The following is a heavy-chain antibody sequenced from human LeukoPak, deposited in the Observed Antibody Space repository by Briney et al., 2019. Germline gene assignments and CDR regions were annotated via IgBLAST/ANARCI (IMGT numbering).Heavy chain of an antibody. CDR2: MNPNSGNT. J-gene: IGHJ5*02. V-gene: IGHV1-8*03. CDR3: ARVLWTIAVAGLSWFDP. D-gene: IGHD6-19*01. Sequence: ASVKVSCKASGYTFTSYDINWVRQATGQGLEWMGWMNPNSGNTGYAQKFQGRVTITADKSTSTAYMELSSLRSEDTAVYYCARVLWTIAVAGLSWFDPWGQGTLVTVSS. CDR1: GYTFTSYD.